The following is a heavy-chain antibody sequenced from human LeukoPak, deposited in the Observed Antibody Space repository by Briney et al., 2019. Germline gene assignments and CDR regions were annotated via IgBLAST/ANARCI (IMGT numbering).Heavy chain of an antibody. CDR2: MNPDSGNT. V-gene: IGHV1-8*01. Sequence: ASVTVSCKASGYTFTNSDINWVRQAAGQGLEWMGWMNPDSGNTGYARNFQGRVTMTRNTSISTAYMELSSLRSEDTAVYYCARYSSSWYNWFDPWGQGTLVTVSS. CDR1: GYTFTNSD. J-gene: IGHJ5*02. CDR3: ARYSSSWYNWFDP. D-gene: IGHD6-13*01.